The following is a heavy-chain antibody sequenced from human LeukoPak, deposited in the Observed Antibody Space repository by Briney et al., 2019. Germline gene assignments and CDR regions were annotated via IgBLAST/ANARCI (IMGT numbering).Heavy chain of an antibody. CDR3: AGSITIFGVVTSYFDY. CDR1: GGTFSSYA. Sequence: SVKVSCKASGGTFSSYAISWVRQAPGQGLEWMGRIIPILGIANYAQKFQGRVTITADKSTSTAYMELSGLRSEDTAVYYCAGSITIFGVVTSYFDYWGQGTLVTVSS. D-gene: IGHD3-3*01. J-gene: IGHJ4*02. V-gene: IGHV1-69*04. CDR2: IIPILGIA.